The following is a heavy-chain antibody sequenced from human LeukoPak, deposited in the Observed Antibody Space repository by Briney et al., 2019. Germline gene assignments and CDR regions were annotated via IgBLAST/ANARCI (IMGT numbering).Heavy chain of an antibody. CDR2: IYYSGST. Sequence: PSETLSLTCTVSGGSISSGDYYWSWIRQPPGKGLEWSGYIYYSGSTYYNPSLKSRVTISVDTSKNQFSLRLSSVTAADTAVYYCARGRTPREYGSGSFGFDYWGQGTLVTVSS. J-gene: IGHJ4*02. V-gene: IGHV4-30-4*08. CDR1: GGSISSGDYY. CDR3: ARGRTPREYGSGSFGFDY. D-gene: IGHD3-10*01.